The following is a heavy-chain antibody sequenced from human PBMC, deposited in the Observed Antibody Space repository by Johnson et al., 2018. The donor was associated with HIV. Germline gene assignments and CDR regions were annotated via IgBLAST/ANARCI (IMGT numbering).Heavy chain of an antibody. J-gene: IGHJ3*02. Sequence: VQLVESGGRLVQPGGSLRLSCAASGFSFSTYWMHWVRRVPGKGLVWVSRIDTEGSGTTYADSVKGRFTISRDNAKNTVYLQMISLRAEDTAFYYCARKRGTGNNGAAFDIWGQGTMVTVSS. CDR1: GFSFSTYW. D-gene: IGHD1/OR15-1a*01. CDR3: ARKRGTGNNGAAFDI. V-gene: IGHV3-74*03. CDR2: IDTEGSGT.